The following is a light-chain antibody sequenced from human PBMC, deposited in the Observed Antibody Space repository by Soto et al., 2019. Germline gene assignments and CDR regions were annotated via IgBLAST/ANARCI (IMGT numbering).Light chain of an antibody. CDR2: DVS. CDR3: LQRSTWYT. J-gene: IGKJ2*01. CDR1: QSVSSC. V-gene: IGKV3-11*01. Sequence: EIVLTQSPATLSLSPGERATLSCRASQSVSSCLAWYQQKPGQAPRLVIYDVSSSATGVPPRFSGSGSGTDFPLSISCLEPEVFAFYYCLQRSTWYTFGQGTKLEIK.